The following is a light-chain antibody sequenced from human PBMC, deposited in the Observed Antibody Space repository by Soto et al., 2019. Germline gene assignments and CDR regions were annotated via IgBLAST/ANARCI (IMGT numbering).Light chain of an antibody. J-gene: IGKJ4*01. Sequence: AIQMTQSPSSLSASVGDRVTITCRASQSISSYLNWYQQKPGKAPKLLIYAASSLQSGVPSRFSGSGSGTDFILTISSLQPEDFATYYCLQDYSFPLTFGGGTKVDIK. V-gene: IGKV1-6*01. CDR1: QSISSY. CDR3: LQDYSFPLT. CDR2: AAS.